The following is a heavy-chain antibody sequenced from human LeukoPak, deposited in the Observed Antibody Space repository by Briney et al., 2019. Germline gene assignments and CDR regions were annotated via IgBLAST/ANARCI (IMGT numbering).Heavy chain of an antibody. V-gene: IGHV4-39*01. Sequence: SETLSLTCTVSGGSISSSSYYWGWIRQPPGKGLEGIGSIYYSGSTYYNPSLKSRVTISVDTSKNQFSLKLSSVTAAETAVYYCARQDLGIVVPAAMQDYWGQGTLVTVSS. J-gene: IGHJ4*02. CDR2: IYYSGST. CDR3: ARQDLGIVVPAAMQDY. CDR1: GGSISSSSYY. D-gene: IGHD2-2*01.